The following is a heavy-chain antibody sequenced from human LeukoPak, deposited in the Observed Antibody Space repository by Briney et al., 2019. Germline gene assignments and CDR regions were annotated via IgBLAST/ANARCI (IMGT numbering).Heavy chain of an antibody. Sequence: PGGSLRLSCVASGFTFSSYWMHWVRQAPGKGLVWVSRINSDGSSTTYADSVKGRFTISRDNAKNTLYLQMNSLRVDDTAVYYCAKVTAVTNTGALDYWGQGTLVTVSS. CDR2: INSDGSST. J-gene: IGHJ4*02. V-gene: IGHV3-74*01. D-gene: IGHD4-17*01. CDR1: GFTFSSYW. CDR3: AKVTAVTNTGALDY.